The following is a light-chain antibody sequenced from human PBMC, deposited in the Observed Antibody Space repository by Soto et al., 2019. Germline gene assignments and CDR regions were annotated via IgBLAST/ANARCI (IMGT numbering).Light chain of an antibody. CDR1: QVIGSRY. CDR2: GAS. CDR3: QQFGSSIPHT. J-gene: IGKJ2*01. Sequence: EIVMTQSPGTLSLSQGERATISCRASQVIGSRYLAWYHQKSGQAPRLLIYGASSRATGIPDRFSGSGSGTDFTLTISRLEPEDFGVYYCQQFGSSIPHTFGQGTKLEIK. V-gene: IGKV3-20*01.